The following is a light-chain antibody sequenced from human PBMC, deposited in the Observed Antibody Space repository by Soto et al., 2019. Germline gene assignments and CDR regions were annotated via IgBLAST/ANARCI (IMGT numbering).Light chain of an antibody. Sequence: EIVLTQSPGTLSLSPGERATLSCRASQSVSSSYLAWYQQKPGQAPRLLIYGASSRATGIPDRFSGSGSGTDFTLNISRLEPEDFAVYYCQKYGSSRTFGQGPKVEIK. J-gene: IGKJ1*01. CDR2: GAS. CDR1: QSVSSSY. CDR3: QKYGSSRT. V-gene: IGKV3-20*01.